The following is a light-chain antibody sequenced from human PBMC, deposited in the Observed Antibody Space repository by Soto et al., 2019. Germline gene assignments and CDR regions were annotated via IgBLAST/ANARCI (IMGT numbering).Light chain of an antibody. J-gene: IGLJ2*01. CDR3: TSYTSNNTLNLL. CDR1: SSDVGGYKY. Sequence: QSALTQPASVSGSPGQSITISCTRTSSDVGGYKYVSWYQQHPGKAPKLMIYEVSYRPSGVSNRFSGSKSGNTAALTISGLQAEDEADYFCTSYTSNNTLNLLFGEGTKVTVL. CDR2: EVS. V-gene: IGLV2-14*01.